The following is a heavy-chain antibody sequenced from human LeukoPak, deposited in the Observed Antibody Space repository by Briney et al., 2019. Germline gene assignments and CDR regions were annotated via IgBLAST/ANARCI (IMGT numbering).Heavy chain of an antibody. Sequence: ASVKASCKASGYTFTSYGISWVRQAPGQGLEGMGWIGAYNSNTNYAQKLQGRVTMTTDTSTSTAYMELRSLRSDDTAVYYCARDRSFTYGDYLGYWGQGTLVTVSS. J-gene: IGHJ4*02. CDR3: ARDRSFTYGDYLGY. V-gene: IGHV1-18*01. CDR2: IGAYNSNT. CDR1: GYTFTSYG. D-gene: IGHD4-17*01.